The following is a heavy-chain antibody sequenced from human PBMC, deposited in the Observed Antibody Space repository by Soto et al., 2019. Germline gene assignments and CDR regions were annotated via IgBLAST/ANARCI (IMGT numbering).Heavy chain of an antibody. V-gene: IGHV1-69*01. CDR1: GGTPSNSA. D-gene: IGHD3-22*01. J-gene: IGHJ6*02. CDR2: IIPVFGLV. Sequence: QVHLLLQSGAEVKKPGSSVKVSCKASGGTPSNSAISWVRQAPGQGLEWLGGIIPVFGLVKYAQNYQGRVTITADESTDTAYMEVSRLRPEDTGVYYCAGGRIVVVGSRAYYGMDVWGQGTTVTVSS. CDR3: AGGRIVVVGSRAYYGMDV.